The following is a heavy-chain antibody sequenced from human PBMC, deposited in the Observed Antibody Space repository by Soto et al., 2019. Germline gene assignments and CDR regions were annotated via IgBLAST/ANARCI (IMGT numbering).Heavy chain of an antibody. CDR2: ISSSSSTI. CDR1: GFTFSSYS. Sequence: EVQLVESGGGLVQPGGSLRLSCAASGFTFSSYSMNWVRQAPGKGLEWVSYISSSSSTIYYADSVKGRFTISRDNAKNSLYLQMISLRAEDTAVYYCARGGGCSCGSCNFDYWGQGTLVTVSS. J-gene: IGHJ4*02. D-gene: IGHD2-15*01. V-gene: IGHV3-48*01. CDR3: ARGGGCSCGSCNFDY.